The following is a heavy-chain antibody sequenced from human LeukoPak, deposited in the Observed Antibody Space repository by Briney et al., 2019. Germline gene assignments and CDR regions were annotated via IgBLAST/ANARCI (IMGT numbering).Heavy chain of an antibody. CDR2: IDQDGSEK. D-gene: IGHD5-18*01. J-gene: IGHJ4*02. CDR1: GFTFNTYA. CDR3: ARENRGYSYGSYFDY. V-gene: IGHV3-7*01. Sequence: GGSLRLSCAASGFTFNTYAMSWVRQAPGKGLEWVANIDQDGSEKYYVDSVKGRFTISRDNSKNTLYLQVSGLRPEDTAVYYCARENRGYSYGSYFDYWGQGTLVTVSS.